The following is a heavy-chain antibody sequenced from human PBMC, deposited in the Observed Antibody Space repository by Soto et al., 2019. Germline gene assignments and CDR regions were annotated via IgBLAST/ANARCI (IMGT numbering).Heavy chain of an antibody. CDR1: GFTFSSYW. CDR2: IKQDGSEK. Sequence: PGGSLRLSCAASGFTFSSYWMSWVRQAPGKGLEWVANIKQDGSEKYYVDSVKGRFTISRDNAKNSLYLQMNSLRAEDTAVYYCARDGSGSYYNYYYGMGVWGQGTTVTVSS. CDR3: ARDGSGSYYNYYYGMGV. J-gene: IGHJ6*02. D-gene: IGHD3-10*01. V-gene: IGHV3-7*01.